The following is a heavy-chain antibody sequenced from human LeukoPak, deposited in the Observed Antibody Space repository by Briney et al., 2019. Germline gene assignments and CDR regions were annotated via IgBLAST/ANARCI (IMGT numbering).Heavy chain of an antibody. D-gene: IGHD6-13*01. CDR1: GGTFSSYA. V-gene: IGHV1-69*13. CDR3: ATIRAGYSSSWYGYWDY. Sequence: GASVKVSCKASGGTFSSYAISWVRQAPGQGLEWMGGIIPIFGTANYAQKCQGRVTITADESRSKAYMELSSLRSEDTAVYYCATIRAGYSSSWYGYWDYWGQGTLVTVSS. J-gene: IGHJ4*02. CDR2: IIPIFGTA.